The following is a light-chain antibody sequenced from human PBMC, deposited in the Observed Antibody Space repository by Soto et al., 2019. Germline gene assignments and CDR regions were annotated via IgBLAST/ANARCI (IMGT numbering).Light chain of an antibody. CDR1: QGINSF. CDR3: QKYNSAPRT. J-gene: IGKJ1*01. CDR2: AAS. Sequence: DIQLTQSPSFLSASVGDRVTITCRASQGINSFLAWYQQKPGKVPKLLIYAASTLQSGVPSRFRGSGSGTDFTLTISSLQPEDAATYYCQKYNSAPRTFGQGTKVDIK. V-gene: IGKV1-27*01.